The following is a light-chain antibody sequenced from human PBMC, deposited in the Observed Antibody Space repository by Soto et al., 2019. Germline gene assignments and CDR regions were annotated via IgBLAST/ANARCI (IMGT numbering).Light chain of an antibody. V-gene: IGKV2-30*01. CDR2: NVS. CDR3: MHSIDWPWT. Sequence: VVTQSPLSLSVTLGQPASISCRSSRSLVFSDGNTYLHWFQQRPGQSPRRLIDNVSNRDSGVPDRSSGSGSGTDFTLEISRVEAEDVGMYYCMHSIDWPWTFGQVTKVEIK. CDR1: RSLVFSDGNTY. J-gene: IGKJ1*01.